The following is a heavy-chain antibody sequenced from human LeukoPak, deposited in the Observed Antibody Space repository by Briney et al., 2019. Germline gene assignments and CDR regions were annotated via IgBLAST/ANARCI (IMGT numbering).Heavy chain of an antibody. CDR2: VGGGIDI. Sequence: GGSVRLFCVASGFPFSVHGMIWVRKAPGGALEWVSSVGGGIDIYYADSVKGRFTASRDDYMKTVYLQMNSLRAEDTAVYYCAKDATPHNGIWDNFDHWGQGTPVTVSS. CDR1: GFPFSVHG. D-gene: IGHD1-26*01. V-gene: IGHV3-23*01. J-gene: IGHJ4*02. CDR3: AKDATPHNGIWDNFDH.